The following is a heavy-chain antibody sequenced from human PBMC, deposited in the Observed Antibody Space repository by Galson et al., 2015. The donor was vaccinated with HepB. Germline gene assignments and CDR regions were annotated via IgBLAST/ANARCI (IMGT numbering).Heavy chain of an antibody. CDR1: GFTFSSYA. Sequence: SLRLSCAASGFTFSSYAMTWVRQVPGKGLEWVSARSASGANIYHADSVEGWFTISRDNSKNTLYLQMNSLRDDDTAVYYCAEDQAGSSWFQFDYWGQGTLVTVSS. D-gene: IGHD6-13*01. CDR3: AEDQAGSSWFQFDY. CDR2: RSASGANI. J-gene: IGHJ4*02. V-gene: IGHV3-23*01.